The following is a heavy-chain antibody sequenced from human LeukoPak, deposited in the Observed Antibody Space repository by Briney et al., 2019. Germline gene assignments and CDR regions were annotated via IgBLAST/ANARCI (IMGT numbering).Heavy chain of an antibody. CDR3: ARGGYSGSYSEYFQH. Sequence: ASVKVSCKASGYTFTSYGISWVRQAPGQGLEWMGWISAYNGNTNYAQKLQGRVTMTTDTSTSTAYMELSSLRSEDTAVYYCARGGYSGSYSEYFQHWGQGTLVTVSS. CDR2: ISAYNGNT. V-gene: IGHV1-18*01. CDR1: GYTFTSYG. D-gene: IGHD1-26*01. J-gene: IGHJ1*01.